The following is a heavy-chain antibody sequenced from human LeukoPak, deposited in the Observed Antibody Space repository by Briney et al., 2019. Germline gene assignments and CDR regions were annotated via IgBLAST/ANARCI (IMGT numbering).Heavy chain of an antibody. CDR1: GFTFSSYS. V-gene: IGHV3-48*01. CDR3: AYPGVAVAGTY. D-gene: IGHD6-19*01. CDR2: ISSSSSTI. Sequence: PGGSLRLSCAASGFTFSSYSTNWVRQAPGKGLEWVSYISSSSSTIYYADSVKGRFTISRDNAKNSLYLQMNSLRAEDTAVYYCAYPGVAVAGTYWGQGTLVTVSS. J-gene: IGHJ4*02.